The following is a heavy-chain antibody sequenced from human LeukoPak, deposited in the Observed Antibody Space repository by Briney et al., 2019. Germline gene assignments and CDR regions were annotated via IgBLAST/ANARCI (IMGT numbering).Heavy chain of an antibody. D-gene: IGHD6-13*01. V-gene: IGHV4-59*01. CDR1: GGSISSYY. Sequence: SETLSLICTVSGGSISSYYWSWIRQPPGKGLEWIGYIYYSGSTNYNPSLKSRVTISVDTSKNQFSLKLSSATAADTAVYYCARGIAAAGTGDYWGQGTLVTVSS. CDR2: IYYSGST. J-gene: IGHJ4*02. CDR3: ARGIAAAGTGDY.